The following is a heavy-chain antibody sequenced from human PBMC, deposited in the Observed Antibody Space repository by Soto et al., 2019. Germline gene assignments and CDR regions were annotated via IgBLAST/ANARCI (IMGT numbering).Heavy chain of an antibody. CDR3: TRLPPLWCVGDNWYCDL. D-gene: IGHD2-21*02. V-gene: IGHV3-49*04. CDR2: IRSKAYGGTT. J-gene: IGHJ2*01. CDR1: GFTFGDYA. Sequence: EVQLVEAGGCLVQPGRSMRLSRPASGFTFGDYAMSWVRQAPGKGLEGVGFIRSKAYGGTTEYDASVKGRCTISRDDSKSIAYLQMNSLNTEDPAVYYWTRLPPLWCVGDNWYCDLWGRGTLVPVSS.